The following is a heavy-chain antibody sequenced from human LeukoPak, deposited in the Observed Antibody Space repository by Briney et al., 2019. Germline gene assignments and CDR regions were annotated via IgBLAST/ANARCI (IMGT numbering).Heavy chain of an antibody. CDR1: GFTFSSYS. J-gene: IGHJ6*02. CDR3: ARDAGGYGMDV. V-gene: IGHV3-21*01. Sequence: GGSLRLSCAASGFTFSSYSMNWVRQAPGKGLEWVSSISSSSYIYYADSVKGRFTISRDNAKNSLYLQMNSLRAEDTAVYYCARDAGGYGMDVWGQGTTVTVSS. D-gene: IGHD3-10*01. CDR2: ISSSSYI.